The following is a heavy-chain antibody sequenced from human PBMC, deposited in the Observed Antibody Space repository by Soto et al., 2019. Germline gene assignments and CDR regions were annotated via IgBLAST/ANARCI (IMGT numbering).Heavy chain of an antibody. CDR3: ARRLYYDSSGFEGGGMDV. J-gene: IGHJ6*02. CDR1: GGSISSYY. Sequence: SETLSLTCTVSGGSISSYYWSWIRQPPGKGLEWIGYIYHSGSTYYNPSLKSRVTISVDRSKNQFSLKLSSVTAADTAVYYCARRLYYDSSGFEGGGMDVWGQGTTVTVSS. D-gene: IGHD3-22*01. V-gene: IGHV4-59*04. CDR2: IYHSGST.